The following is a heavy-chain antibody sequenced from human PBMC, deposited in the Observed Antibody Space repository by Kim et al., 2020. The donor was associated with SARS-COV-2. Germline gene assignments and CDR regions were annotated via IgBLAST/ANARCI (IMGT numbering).Heavy chain of an antibody. J-gene: IGHJ3*02. Sequence: YSPSFKGQVTISADKSISTAYLQWSSLKASDTAMYYCASRGSPSRDAFDIWGQGTMVTVSS. CDR3: ASRGSPSRDAFDI. V-gene: IGHV5-51*01.